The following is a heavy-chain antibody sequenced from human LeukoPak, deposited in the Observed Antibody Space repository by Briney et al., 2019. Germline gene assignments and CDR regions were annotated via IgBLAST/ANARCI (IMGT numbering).Heavy chain of an antibody. V-gene: IGHV1-69*05. CDR1: GYTFTSYY. D-gene: IGHD3-10*01. J-gene: IGHJ3*02. CDR2: IIPIFGTA. CDR3: ARGRITMVRGVITFGAFDI. Sequence: SVKVSCKASGYTFTSYYMHWVRQAPGQGLEWMGGIIPIFGTANYAQKFQGRVTITTDESTSTAYMELSSLRSEDTAVYYCARGRITMVRGVITFGAFDIWGQGTMVTVSS.